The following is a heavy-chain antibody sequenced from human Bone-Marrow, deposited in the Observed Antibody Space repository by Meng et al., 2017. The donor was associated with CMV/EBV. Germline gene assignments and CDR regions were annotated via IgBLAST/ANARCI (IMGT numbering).Heavy chain of an antibody. CDR1: GGTFSSYA. D-gene: IGHD3-22*01. J-gene: IGHJ6*02. V-gene: IGHV1-69*05. Sequence: SVKVSCKGSGGTFSSYAISWVRQAPGQGLEWMGGIIPIFGTANYAQKFQGRVFMTRNTSTSTAYMELSSLRSEDTAVYYCARDFYYFESSGGRDYYHYGMDVWGQGATVTASS. CDR2: IIPIFGTA. CDR3: ARDFYYFESSGGRDYYHYGMDV.